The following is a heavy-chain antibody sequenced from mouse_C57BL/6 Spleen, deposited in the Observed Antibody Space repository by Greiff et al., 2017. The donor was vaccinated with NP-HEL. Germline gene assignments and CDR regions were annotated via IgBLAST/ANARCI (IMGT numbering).Heavy chain of an antibody. CDR2: ISDGGSYT. J-gene: IGHJ4*01. CDR1: GFTFSSYA. V-gene: IGHV5-4*01. CDR3: AREDGYYSMDY. D-gene: IGHD2-3*01. Sequence: EVQRVESGGGLVKPGGSLKLSCAASGFTFSSYAMSWVRQTPEKRLEWVATISDGGSYTYYPDNVKGRFTISRDNAKNNLYLQMSHLKSEDTAMYYCAREDGYYSMDYWGQRTSVTVSS.